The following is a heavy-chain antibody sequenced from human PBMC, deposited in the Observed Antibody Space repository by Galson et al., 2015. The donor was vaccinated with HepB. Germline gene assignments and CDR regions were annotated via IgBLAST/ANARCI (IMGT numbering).Heavy chain of an antibody. J-gene: IGHJ6*02. D-gene: IGHD3-22*01. V-gene: IGHV3-15*07. CDR3: TTARDSSGYYVYYGMDV. CDR2: IKSKTDGGTT. Sequence: SLRLSCAASGFTFSNAWMNWVRQAPGKGLEWVGRIKSKTDGGTTDYAAPVKGRFTISRDDSKNTLYLQMNSLKTEDTAVYYCTTARDSSGYYVYYGMDVWGQGTTVTVSS. CDR1: GFTFSNAW.